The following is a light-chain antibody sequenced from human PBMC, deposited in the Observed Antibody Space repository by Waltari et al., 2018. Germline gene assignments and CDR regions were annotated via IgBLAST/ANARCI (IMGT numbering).Light chain of an antibody. CDR2: GAS. J-gene: IGKJ4*01. Sequence: IQMTQSPSSLSASVGHKVTLTCRASQGISSWLAWYQQKPGKAPKLLIYGASRLQSGVPSRLSGSGSGTDYTLTISSLQPEDFATYYCQQGYNTPLTFGGGTKVEIK. CDR1: QGISSW. CDR3: QQGYNTPLT. V-gene: IGKV1-12*01.